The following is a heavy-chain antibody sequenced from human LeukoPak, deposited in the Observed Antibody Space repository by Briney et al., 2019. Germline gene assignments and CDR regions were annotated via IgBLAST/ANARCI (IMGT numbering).Heavy chain of an antibody. V-gene: IGHV1-18*01. Sequence: ASVKVSCKASGYTFTSYGIRWVRQAPGQGVEWMGWISAYNGNTNYAQKLQGRVTMTTDTSTSTAYMELRSLRSDDTAVYYCARESVDYYDTQRYYFDYWGQGTLVTVSS. D-gene: IGHD3-22*01. CDR2: ISAYNGNT. CDR1: GYTFTSYG. J-gene: IGHJ4*02. CDR3: ARESVDYYDTQRYYFDY.